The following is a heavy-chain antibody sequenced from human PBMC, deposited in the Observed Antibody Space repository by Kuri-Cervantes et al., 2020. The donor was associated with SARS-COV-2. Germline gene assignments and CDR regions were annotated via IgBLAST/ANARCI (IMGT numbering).Heavy chain of an antibody. J-gene: IGHJ6*02. CDR1: GGSFSGYY. CDR3: ARRNSRYYYYGMDV. Sequence: GSLRLSCAVYGGSFSGYYWSWIRQPPGKGLEWIGSIYYSGSTYYNPSLKSRVTISVDTSKNQFSLKLSSVTAADTAVYYCARRNSRYYYYGMDVWGQGTTVTVSS. D-gene: IGHD4-11*01. V-gene: IGHV4-34*01. CDR2: IYYSGST.